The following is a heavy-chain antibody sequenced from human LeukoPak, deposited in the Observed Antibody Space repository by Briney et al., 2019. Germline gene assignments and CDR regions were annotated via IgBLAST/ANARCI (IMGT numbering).Heavy chain of an antibody. J-gene: IGHJ4*02. D-gene: IGHD3-22*01. Sequence: GGSLRLSCAASGFTFSSYAMSWVRQAPGKGLEWVSAISGSGGSTYYADSVKGRFTISRDNSKNTLYLQMNSLRAEDTAVYYCAKDIVAYYYDSSGYFGLGPFDYWGQGTLVTVSS. V-gene: IGHV3-23*01. CDR3: AKDIVAYYYDSSGYFGLGPFDY. CDR2: ISGSGGST. CDR1: GFTFSSYA.